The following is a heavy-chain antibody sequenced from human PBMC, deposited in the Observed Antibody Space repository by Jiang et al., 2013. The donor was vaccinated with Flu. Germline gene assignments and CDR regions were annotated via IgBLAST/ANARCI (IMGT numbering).Heavy chain of an antibody. Sequence: VQSGAEVKKPGSSVKVSCKASGGTFSSYTISWVRQAPGQGLEWMGRIIPILGIANYAQKFQGRVTITADKSTSTAYMELSSLRSEDTAVYYCARTPRYCSSTSCYGGTRYWYFDLWGREGTLVTVSS. V-gene: IGHV1-69*02. J-gene: IGHJ2*01. D-gene: IGHD2-2*01. CDR1: GGTFSSYT. CDR2: IIPILGIA. CDR3: ARTPRYCSSTSCYGGTRYWYFDL.